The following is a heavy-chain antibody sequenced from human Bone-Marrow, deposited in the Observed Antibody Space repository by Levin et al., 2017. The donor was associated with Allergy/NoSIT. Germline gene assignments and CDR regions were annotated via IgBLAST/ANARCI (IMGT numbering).Heavy chain of an antibody. CDR1: GVIFSNYA. J-gene: IGHJ6*02. Sequence: GESLKISCAVSGVIFSNYAINWVRRAPGKGLEWVAFISYDGSIKHYADSVKGRFTISRDNSKNTVLLQMNSLRPDDTAVFYCATEPHGSGMYYNGAKDYYYYGMDVWGQGTTVTVSS. D-gene: IGHD3-10*01. V-gene: IGHV3-30*04. CDR2: ISYDGSIK. CDR3: ATEPHGSGMYYNGAKDYYYYGMDV.